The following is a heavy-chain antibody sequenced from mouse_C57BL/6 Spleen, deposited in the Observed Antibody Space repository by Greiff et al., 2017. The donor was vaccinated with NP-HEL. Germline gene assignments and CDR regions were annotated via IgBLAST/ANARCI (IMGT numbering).Heavy chain of an antibody. CDR3: TTSTTVVATDY. Sequence: VQLQQSGAELVRPGASVKLSCTASGFNIKDYYMHWVKQRPEPGLEWIGRIDPEDGDTEYAPKFQGKATMTADTSSNTAYLQLSSLTSEDTAVYYCTTSTTVVATDYWGQGTTLTVSS. J-gene: IGHJ2*01. CDR2: IDPEDGDT. D-gene: IGHD1-1*01. V-gene: IGHV14-1*01. CDR1: GFNIKDYY.